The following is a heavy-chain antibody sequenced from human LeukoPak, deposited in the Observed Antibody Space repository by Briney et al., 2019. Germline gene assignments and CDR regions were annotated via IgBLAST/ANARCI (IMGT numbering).Heavy chain of an antibody. V-gene: IGHV4-4*07. CDR2: IYTSGST. Sequence: SETLSLTCTVSGGSISSYYWSWIRQPAGKGLEWNGRIYTSGSTNYNPSHKSRVTMSVDTSKNQFSLKLSSVTAADTAVYYCARDYTPLLLRDYYYGMDVWGQGTTVTVSS. D-gene: IGHD2-15*01. CDR1: GGSISSYY. J-gene: IGHJ6*02. CDR3: ARDYTPLLLRDYYYGMDV.